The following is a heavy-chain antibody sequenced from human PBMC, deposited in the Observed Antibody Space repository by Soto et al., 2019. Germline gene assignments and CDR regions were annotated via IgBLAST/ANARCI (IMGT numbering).Heavy chain of an antibody. CDR2: IIPILGIA. J-gene: IGHJ4*02. Sequence: SVKVSCKASGGTFSSYTISWARQAPGQGPEWMGRIIPILGIANYAQKFQGRVTITVDKSTSTAYMELSSLRSEDTAVYYCARDCSSTSCYEYTFDYWGQGTLVTVSS. D-gene: IGHD2-2*01. CDR1: GGTFSSYT. CDR3: ARDCSSTSCYEYTFDY. V-gene: IGHV1-69*04.